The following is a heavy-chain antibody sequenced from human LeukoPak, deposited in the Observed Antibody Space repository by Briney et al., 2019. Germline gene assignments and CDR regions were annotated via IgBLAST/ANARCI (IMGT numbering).Heavy chain of an antibody. CDR3: ARGSQTPEDYDILTGPPELDY. J-gene: IGHJ4*02. V-gene: IGHV7-4-1*02. Sequence: GASVKVSCKASGYTFTSYAMNWVRQAPGQGLEWMGWINTNTGNPTYAQGFTGRFVFSLDTSVSTAYLQISSLKAEDTAVYYCARGSQTPEDYDILTGPPELDYWGQGTLVTVSS. CDR1: GYTFTSYA. CDR2: INTNTGNP. D-gene: IGHD3-9*01.